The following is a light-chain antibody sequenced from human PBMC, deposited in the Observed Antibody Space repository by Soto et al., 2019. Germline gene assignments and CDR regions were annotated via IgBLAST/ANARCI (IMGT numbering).Light chain of an antibody. V-gene: IGKV3-11*01. Sequence: EIVLTQSPGTLSLSPGERATLSCRASERIYSAYLGWYQQKPGQAPRLLIYDASNRATGIPARFSGSGSGTDFTLTISSLEPEDFAVYYCQQRSNWPPITFGQGTRLEIK. J-gene: IGKJ5*01. CDR3: QQRSNWPPIT. CDR2: DAS. CDR1: ERIYSAY.